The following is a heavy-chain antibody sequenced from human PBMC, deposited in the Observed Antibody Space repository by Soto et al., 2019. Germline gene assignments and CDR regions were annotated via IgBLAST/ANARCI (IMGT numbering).Heavy chain of an antibody. CDR3: ARTTMTFYYFDF. Sequence: QVQLVESGGGVVQPGRSLRLSCAASGFTFSSYAMHWVRQAPGKGLEWVAVISYDGSNKYYADSVKGRFTISRDNSKNTLYLQMNSLRAEDTAVYYCARTTMTFYYFDFWGQGTLVTVSS. CDR1: GFTFSSYA. J-gene: IGHJ4*02. D-gene: IGHD4-17*01. CDR2: ISYDGSNK. V-gene: IGHV3-30-3*01.